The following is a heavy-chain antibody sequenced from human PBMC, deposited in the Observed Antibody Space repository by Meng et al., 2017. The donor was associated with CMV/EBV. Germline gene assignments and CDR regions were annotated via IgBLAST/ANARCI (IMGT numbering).Heavy chain of an antibody. V-gene: IGHV4-4*07. CDR2: IYTSGST. J-gene: IGHJ4*02. CDR3: ARGGLYYYDSSGHFDY. D-gene: IGHD3-22*01. Sequence: QVQLQESGPGLVKPSATLSLTCTVSGGSISSYYWSWIRQPAGKGLEWIGRIYTSGSTNYNPSLKSRVTMSVDTSKNQFSLKLSSVTAADTAVYYCARGGLYYYDSSGHFDYWGQGTLVTVSS. CDR1: GGSISSYY.